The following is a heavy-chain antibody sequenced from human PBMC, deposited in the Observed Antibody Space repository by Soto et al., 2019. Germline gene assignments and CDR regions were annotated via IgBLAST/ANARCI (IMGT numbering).Heavy chain of an antibody. Sequence: QVQLVESGGGVVQPGRSLRLSCAASGFTFSSYAMHWVRQAPGKGPEWVAVISYDGSSKTYADSVKGQFTISGDNSKNSLFLQMNNLRPEDTAVYYCARRNSDYSSVWSDAFDIWGQGTMVTVSS. J-gene: IGHJ3*02. CDR3: ARRNSDYSSVWSDAFDI. CDR1: GFTFSSYA. CDR2: ISYDGSSK. V-gene: IGHV3-30-3*01. D-gene: IGHD6-19*01.